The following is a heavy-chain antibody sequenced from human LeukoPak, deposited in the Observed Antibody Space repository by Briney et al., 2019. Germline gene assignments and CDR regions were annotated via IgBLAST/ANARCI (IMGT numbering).Heavy chain of an antibody. Sequence: SETLSLTCTVSGGSVSSGSYYWSWIRQPPGKGLEWIGYGESTNYNPSLKSRVTISVDTSKSQFSLQLRYLTAADTAVYYCARDNWGSLDFWGRGILVTVSS. D-gene: IGHD7-27*01. J-gene: IGHJ4*02. V-gene: IGHV4-61*01. CDR1: GGSVSSGSYY. CDR2: GEST. CDR3: ARDNWGSLDF.